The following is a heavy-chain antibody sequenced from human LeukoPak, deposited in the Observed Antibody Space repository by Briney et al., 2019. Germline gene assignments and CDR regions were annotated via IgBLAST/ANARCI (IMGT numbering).Heavy chain of an antibody. CDR3: AREHVSYYVSSGFFDY. Sequence: SETLSLTCTVSGGSISSYYWSWIRQPPGKGLEWIGYIYYSGSTNYNPSLKSRVTISVDTSKNQFSLKLSSVTAADTAVYYCAREHVSYYVSSGFFDYWGQGTLVTVSS. CDR2: IYYSGST. V-gene: IGHV4-59*01. J-gene: IGHJ4*02. D-gene: IGHD3-22*01. CDR1: GGSISSYY.